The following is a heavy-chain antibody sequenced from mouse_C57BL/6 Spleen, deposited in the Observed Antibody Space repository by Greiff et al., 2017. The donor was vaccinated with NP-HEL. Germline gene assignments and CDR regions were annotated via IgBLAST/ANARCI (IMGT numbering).Heavy chain of an antibody. CDR3: ARSLPSDYFDY. CDR2: IDPSDSYT. J-gene: IGHJ2*01. V-gene: IGHV1-69*01. CDR1: GYTFTSYW. Sequence: VQLQQPGAELVMPGASVKLSCKASGYTFTSYWMHWVKQRPGQGLEWIGEIDPSDSYTNYNQKFKGKSTLTVDKSSSTAYMQLSSLTSEDSAVYYCARSLPSDYFDYWGQGTTLTVSS.